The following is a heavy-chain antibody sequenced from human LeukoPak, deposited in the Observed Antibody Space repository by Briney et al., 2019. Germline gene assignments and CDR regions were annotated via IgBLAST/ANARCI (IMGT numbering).Heavy chain of an antibody. CDR2: IYYSGST. J-gene: IGHJ4*02. CDR3: ARASIAAHIDC. Sequence: SETLSLTCTVSGGSISSYYWSWIRQPPGKGLEWIGYIYYSGSTNYNPSLKSRVTISVDTSKSQFSLKLSSVTAADTAEYYCARASIAAHIDCWGQGTLVTVSS. D-gene: IGHD6-6*01. CDR1: GGSISSYY. V-gene: IGHV4-59*08.